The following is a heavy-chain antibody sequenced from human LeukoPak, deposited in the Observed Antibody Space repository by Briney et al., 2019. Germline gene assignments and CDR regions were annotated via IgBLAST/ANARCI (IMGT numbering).Heavy chain of an antibody. CDR1: GFTFSSYA. J-gene: IGHJ3*02. D-gene: IGHD5-12*01. Sequence: GGSLRLSCAASGFTFSSYAMHWVRQAPGKGLEWVASISYDGSNKYYADSVKGRFTISRDNSKNTLYLQMNSLGAEDTAVYYCAMPEGYEAFDIWGQGTMVTVSS. CDR3: AMPEGYEAFDI. V-gene: IGHV3-30-3*01. CDR2: ISYDGSNK.